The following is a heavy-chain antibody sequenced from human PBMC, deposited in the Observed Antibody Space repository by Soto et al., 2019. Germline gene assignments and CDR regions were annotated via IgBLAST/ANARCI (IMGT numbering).Heavy chain of an antibody. Sequence: SETLSLTCTVSGGSISSYYWSWIRQPPGKGLEWIGYIYYSGSTNYNPSLKSRVTISVDTSKNQFSLKLSSVTAADTAVYYCARWGWELLQEAFDIWGQGTMVTVSS. CDR1: GGSISSYY. CDR2: IYYSGST. CDR3: ARWGWELLQEAFDI. V-gene: IGHV4-59*01. D-gene: IGHD1-26*01. J-gene: IGHJ3*02.